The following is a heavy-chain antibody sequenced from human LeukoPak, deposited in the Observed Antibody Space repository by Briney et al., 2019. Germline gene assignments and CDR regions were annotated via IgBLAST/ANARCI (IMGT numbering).Heavy chain of an antibody. CDR1: GFTFSSYA. V-gene: IGHV3-23*01. J-gene: IGHJ4*02. CDR3: AKERQWLGGYFDY. Sequence: PGGSLTVSCAASGFTFSSYAMSWVRQAAGKGVEWVSAISGSGGSTYYADSVKGRFTISRDNSKNTLYLQMNSLRAEDTAVYYCAKERQWLGGYFDYWGQGTLVTVSS. D-gene: IGHD6-19*01. CDR2: ISGSGGST.